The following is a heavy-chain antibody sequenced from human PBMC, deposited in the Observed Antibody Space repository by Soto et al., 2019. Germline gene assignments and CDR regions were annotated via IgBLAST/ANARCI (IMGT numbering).Heavy chain of an antibody. J-gene: IGHJ6*02. CDR3: ARDFSWGIAARPRRGMDV. D-gene: IGHD6-6*01. CDR1: GGSISSGGYY. CDR2: IYYSGST. Sequence: PSETLSLTCTVSGGSISSGGYYWSWIRQHPGKGLEWIGYIYYSGSTYYNPSLKSRVTISVDTSKNQFSLKLSSVTAADTAVYYCARDFSWGIAARPRRGMDVWGQGTTVTVS. V-gene: IGHV4-31*03.